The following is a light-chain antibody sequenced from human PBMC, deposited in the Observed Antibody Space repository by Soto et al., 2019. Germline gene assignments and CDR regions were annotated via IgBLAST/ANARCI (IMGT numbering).Light chain of an antibody. CDR1: QNIRSR. CDR2: DAS. CDR3: QQYHSYWT. V-gene: IGKV1-5*01. Sequence: DIQMTQSPSTVSASVGDSVTITCQASQNIRSRLAWFQQKPGKAPKLLIYDASSLESGVPQRFSGSGSGTEFTLTISSLQTDDFSTYYCQQYHSYWTFGQGTKVDIK. J-gene: IGKJ1*01.